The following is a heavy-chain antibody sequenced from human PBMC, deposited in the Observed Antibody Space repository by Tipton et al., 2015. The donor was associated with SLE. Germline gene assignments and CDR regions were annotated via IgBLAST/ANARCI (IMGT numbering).Heavy chain of an antibody. CDR2: IYYSGST. V-gene: IGHV4-59*01. CDR3: ARDLAARGGHYFDY. Sequence: TLSLTCTVSGGSISSYYWSWIRQPPGKGLEWTGYIYYSGSTNYNSSLKSRVTISVDTSKNQFSLKLSSVTAADTAVYYCARDLAARGGHYFDYWGQGTLVTVSS. J-gene: IGHJ4*02. D-gene: IGHD6-6*01. CDR1: GGSISSYY.